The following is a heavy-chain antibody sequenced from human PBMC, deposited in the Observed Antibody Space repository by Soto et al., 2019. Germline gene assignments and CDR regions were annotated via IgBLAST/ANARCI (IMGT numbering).Heavy chain of an antibody. CDR1: GGSISSFTYY. V-gene: IGHV4-39*01. CDR3: ARRERYSGSPGWFDP. CDR2: VYYNENT. Sequence: PSETLSLTCSVSGGSISSFTYYWGWIRQPPGKGLEWIGTVYYNENTYYNPSLKSRVTITVDTAKNQFSLNLRSVTAADTAMYFCARRERYSGSPGWFDPCGPRTLVTVSS. J-gene: IGHJ5*02. D-gene: IGHD3-9*01.